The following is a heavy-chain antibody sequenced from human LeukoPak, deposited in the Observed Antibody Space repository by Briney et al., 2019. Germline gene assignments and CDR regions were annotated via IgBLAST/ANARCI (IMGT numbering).Heavy chain of an antibody. D-gene: IGHD1-26*01. CDR2: IRYDGSSK. Sequence: GGSLRLSCAASGFTFNSYGIHWVRQAPGGGLEWVAFIRYDGSSKYYVDSVKGRFTISRDNSKNTLYLQMNSLRAEDTAVYFCAKGSGWEASYFYYCMDVWGKGTTVTISS. CDR1: GFTFNSYG. V-gene: IGHV3-30*02. J-gene: IGHJ6*04. CDR3: AKGSGWEASYFYYCMDV.